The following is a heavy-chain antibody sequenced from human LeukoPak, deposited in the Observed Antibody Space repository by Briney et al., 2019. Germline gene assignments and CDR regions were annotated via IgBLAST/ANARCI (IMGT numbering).Heavy chain of an antibody. CDR3: AKRNYFDY. Sequence: RQXPXXGLEWVSAISGSGGSTYYADSVKGRFTISRDNSKNTLYLQMNSLRAEDTAVYYCAKRNYFDYWGQGTLVTVSS. CDR2: ISGSGGST. J-gene: IGHJ4*02. V-gene: IGHV3-23*01.